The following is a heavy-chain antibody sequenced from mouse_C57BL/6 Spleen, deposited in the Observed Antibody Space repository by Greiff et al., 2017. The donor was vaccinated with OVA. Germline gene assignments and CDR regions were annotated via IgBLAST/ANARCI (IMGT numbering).Heavy chain of an antibody. J-gene: IGHJ4*01. V-gene: IGHV5-9*01. Sequence: DVHLVESGGGLVKPGGSLKLSCAASGFTFSSYTMSWVRQTPEKRLEWVATISGGGGNTYYPDSVKGRFTISRDNAKNTLYLQMSSLRSEDTALYYCARQDSRAMDYWGQGTSVTVSS. CDR1: GFTFSSYT. CDR2: ISGGGGNT. CDR3: ARQDSRAMDY.